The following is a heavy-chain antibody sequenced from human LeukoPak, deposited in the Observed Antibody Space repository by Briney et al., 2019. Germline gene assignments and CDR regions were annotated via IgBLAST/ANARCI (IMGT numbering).Heavy chain of an antibody. CDR3: AKDTTLFRELTRGGAFDF. Sequence: GGSLRLSCAASGFTFITYSMTWVRQAPGKGLEWVSSISSITSSYIHYADSVKGRFTISRDNVKNSLYLQMNSLRAEDTAVYYCAKDTTLFRELTRGGAFDFWGQGTMVAVSS. CDR1: GFTFITYS. CDR2: ISSITSSYI. V-gene: IGHV3-21*01. J-gene: IGHJ3*01. D-gene: IGHD3-10*01.